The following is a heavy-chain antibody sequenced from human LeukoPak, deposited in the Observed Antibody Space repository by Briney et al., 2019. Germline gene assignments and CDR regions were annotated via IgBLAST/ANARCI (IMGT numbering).Heavy chain of an antibody. CDR1: GFTFSSYA. CDR3: ARDSASVGHNDAFDI. V-gene: IGHV3-66*01. Sequence: GGSLRLSCAASGFTFSSYAMHWVRQAPGKGLEWVAVIYSGGGTYYADSVKGRFTISRDNSKNTLYLQMNSLRAEDTAVYFCARDSASVGHNDAFDIWGQGTMVTVSS. J-gene: IGHJ3*02. CDR2: IYSGGGT. D-gene: IGHD2-15*01.